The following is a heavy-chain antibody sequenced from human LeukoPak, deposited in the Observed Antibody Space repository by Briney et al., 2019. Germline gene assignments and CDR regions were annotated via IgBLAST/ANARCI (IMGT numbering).Heavy chain of an antibody. V-gene: IGHV4-59*01. CDR1: GGSISSYH. CDR3: ARAGSSWSYDY. J-gene: IGHJ4*02. CDR2: IYYFGST. Sequence: SETLSLTCTVSGGSISSYHWSWIRQPPGKGLEWLGHIYYFGSTNYNSSLKNRVTMSVDTSKSQFSLKLTSLTAADTAVYYCARAGSSWSYDYWDQGTLVTVSS. D-gene: IGHD6-13*01.